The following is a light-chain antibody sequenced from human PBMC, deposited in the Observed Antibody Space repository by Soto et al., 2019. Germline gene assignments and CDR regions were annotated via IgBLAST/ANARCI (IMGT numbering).Light chain of an antibody. J-gene: IGKJ1*01. Sequence: DIVMTQSPDPLAVSLGERATINCKSSQSVLYSSNNKNYLAWYQHKPGQPPKLLIYWASTRESGVPGRFSGSGSGTDFTLNISSLQAEDVAVYSCQQYYSTPWTFGQGTKVEIK. CDR1: QSVLYSSNNKNY. CDR2: WAS. CDR3: QQYYSTPWT. V-gene: IGKV4-1*01.